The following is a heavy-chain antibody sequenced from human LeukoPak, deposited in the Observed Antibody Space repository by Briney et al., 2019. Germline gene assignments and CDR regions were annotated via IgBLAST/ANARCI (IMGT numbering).Heavy chain of an antibody. D-gene: IGHD3-10*01. CDR1: GGSFSGYY. Sequence: SETLSLTCAVYGGSFSGYYWSWIRQPPGKGLEWIGEINHSGSTNYNPSLKSRVTISVDTSKNQFSLKLSSVTAADTAVYYCASLPGPYGSGETERFDYWGQGTLVTVSS. CDR2: INHSGST. V-gene: IGHV4-34*01. J-gene: IGHJ4*02. CDR3: ASLPGPYGSGETERFDY.